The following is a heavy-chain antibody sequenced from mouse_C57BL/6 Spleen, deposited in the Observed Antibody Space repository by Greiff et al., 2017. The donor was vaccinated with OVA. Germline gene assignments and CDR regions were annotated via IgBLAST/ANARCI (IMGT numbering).Heavy chain of an antibody. CDR1: GFTFSDYG. V-gene: IGHV5-17*01. D-gene: IGHD2-3*01. J-gene: IGHJ4*01. CDR2: ISSGSSTI. Sequence: VQLQQSGGGLVKPGGSLKLSCAASGFTFSDYGMHWVRQAPEKGLEWVAYISSGSSTIYYADTVKGRFTISRDNAKNTLFLQMTSLRSEDTAMYYCARDDPGAMDYWGQGTSVTVSS. CDR3: ARDDPGAMDY.